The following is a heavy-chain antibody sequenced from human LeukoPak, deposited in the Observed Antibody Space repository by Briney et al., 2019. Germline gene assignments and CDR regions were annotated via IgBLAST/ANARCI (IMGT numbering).Heavy chain of an antibody. CDR2: ISAYNGNT. V-gene: IGHV1-18*01. Sequence: GASVKVSSKASGYTFTSYGISWVRLAPGQELEWMGWISAYNGNTNYAQKLQGRVTMTTDTSTSTAYMELRSLRSDDTAVYYCARGDYGDYKPDYWGQGTLVTVSS. CDR3: ARGDYGDYKPDY. D-gene: IGHD4-17*01. CDR1: GYTFTSYG. J-gene: IGHJ4*02.